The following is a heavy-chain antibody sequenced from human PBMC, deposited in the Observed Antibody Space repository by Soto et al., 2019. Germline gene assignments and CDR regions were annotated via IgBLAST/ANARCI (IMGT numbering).Heavy chain of an antibody. V-gene: IGHV6-1*01. CDR3: ATEAGSRWHGYGWFDP. CDR1: VDSVSSNSAS. J-gene: IGHJ5*02. D-gene: IGHD6-13*01. Sequence: SQTLSLTCAISVDSVSSNSASCNWIRQSPSRGLEWLGRTYYRSKWYNDYAVSVKSRITINPDTSKNQFSLQLNSVTPEDTAVYYCATEAGSRWHGYGWFDPWGQGTLVTVCS. CDR2: TYYRSKWYN.